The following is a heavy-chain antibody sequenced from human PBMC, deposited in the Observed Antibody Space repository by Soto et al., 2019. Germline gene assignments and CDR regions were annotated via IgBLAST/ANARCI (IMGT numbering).Heavy chain of an antibody. Sequence: QVQLVQSGAEVKKPGSSVKVSCKASGGTFSSYALSWVRQAPGQGLEWMGGIIPIFGTANYAQKVQGRVTITADESTSTAYMELSSLRSEDTAVYYCARIASRGRGQYYYYYGMDVWGQGTTVTVSS. CDR1: GGTFSSYA. D-gene: IGHD6-6*01. CDR3: ARIASRGRGQYYYYYGMDV. V-gene: IGHV1-69*01. CDR2: IIPIFGTA. J-gene: IGHJ6*02.